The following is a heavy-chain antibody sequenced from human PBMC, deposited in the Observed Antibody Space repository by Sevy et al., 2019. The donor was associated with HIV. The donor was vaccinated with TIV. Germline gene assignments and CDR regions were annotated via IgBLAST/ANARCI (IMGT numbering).Heavy chain of an antibody. CDR1: GFTLSSYV. CDR3: ARDLEFYDYGDYGPAFMPDY. D-gene: IGHD4-17*01. Sequence: GGSLRLSCAASGFTLSSYVMSWVRQAPGKGLECISIISGSGGSTYYADSVKGRFTISRDIAKNTLHLQMNSLRVEDTAVYYCARDLEFYDYGDYGPAFMPDYWGQGTLVTVSS. J-gene: IGHJ4*02. V-gene: IGHV3-23*01. CDR2: ISGSGGST.